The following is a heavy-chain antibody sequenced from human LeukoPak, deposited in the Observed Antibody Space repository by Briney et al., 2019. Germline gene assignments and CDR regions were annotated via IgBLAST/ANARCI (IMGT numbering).Heavy chain of an antibody. V-gene: IGHV4-39*02. CDR2: TYYSGST. D-gene: IGHD6-13*01. CDR3: ARGGEYGAAAGTDY. CDR1: GGSISSSSHY. J-gene: IGHJ4*02. Sequence: SETLSLTCSVSGGSISSSSHYWGWIRQPPGKGLEWIGSTYYSGSTYYNPSLKSRVIISVDTSKNHFSLRLSTVTAADTAVYYCARGGEYGAAAGTDYWGQGTLVTVSS.